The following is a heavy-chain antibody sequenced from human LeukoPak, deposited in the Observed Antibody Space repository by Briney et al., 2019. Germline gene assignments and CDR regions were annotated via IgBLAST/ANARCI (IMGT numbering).Heavy chain of an antibody. J-gene: IGHJ3*02. CDR2: IIPILGIA. D-gene: IGHD1-26*01. CDR1: GGTFSSYA. V-gene: IGHV1-69*04. Sequence: SVKVSCKASGGTFSSYAISWVRQAPGQGLEWMGRIIPILGIANYAQKFQGRVTMTRNTSISTAYMELSSLRSEDTAVHYCASMYSGSYYAFDIWGQGTMVTVSS. CDR3: ASMYSGSYYAFDI.